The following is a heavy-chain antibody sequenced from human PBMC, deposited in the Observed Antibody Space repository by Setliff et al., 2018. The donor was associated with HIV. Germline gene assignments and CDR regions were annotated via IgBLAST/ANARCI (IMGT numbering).Heavy chain of an antibody. CDR2: VYHTGST. Sequence: SSETLSLTCTVSGGSISSGDYFLSWIRQAPGKGLEWIGSVYHTGSTDYNPSLKSRVTISGDTSKNQFSLKMTSLTAADTAVFYCMRGVPLLPPHNWGQGTLVTVSS. J-gene: IGHJ4*02. CDR1: GGSISSGDYF. D-gene: IGHD2-21*02. CDR3: MRGVPLLPPHN. V-gene: IGHV4-39*07.